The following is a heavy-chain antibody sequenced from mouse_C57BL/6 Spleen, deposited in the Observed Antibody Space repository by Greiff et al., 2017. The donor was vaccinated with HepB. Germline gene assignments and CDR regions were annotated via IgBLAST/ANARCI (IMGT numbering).Heavy chain of an antibody. D-gene: IGHD2-1*01. V-gene: IGHV1-15*01. J-gene: IGHJ2*01. CDR2: IDPETGGT. CDR3: TRSSGNYVRYFDY. Sequence: VKLMESGAELVRPGASVTLSCKASGYTFTDYEMHWVKQTPVHGLEWIGAIDPETGGTAYNQKFKGKAILTADKSSSTAYMELRSLTSEDSAVYYCTRSSGNYVRYFDYWGQGTTLTVSS. CDR1: GYTFTDYE.